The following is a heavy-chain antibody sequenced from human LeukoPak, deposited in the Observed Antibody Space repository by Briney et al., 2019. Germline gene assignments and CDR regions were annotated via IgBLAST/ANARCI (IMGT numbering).Heavy chain of an antibody. D-gene: IGHD6-19*01. CDR3: AVVGSCGWYCHDH. CDR2: IYSGDNT. V-gene: IGHV3-66*01. J-gene: IGHJ4*02. CDR1: GFTVSSNY. Sequence: GGSMTLSCAAYGFTVSSNYMSWVRQAPGKGLEWVSVIYSGDNTYYADSVKGRFTISRDISKNTLYLKMTSLRAEDTAVYYFAVVGSCGWYCHDHWGQGTLVTVSS.